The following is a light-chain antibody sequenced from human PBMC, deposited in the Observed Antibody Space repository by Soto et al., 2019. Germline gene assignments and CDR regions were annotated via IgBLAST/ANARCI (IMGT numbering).Light chain of an antibody. Sequence: EVGLTQSPRTLSLSLGERATLSCRASQTVSSSLLAWYQQKPGQPPRLLIYGASRRATGIPDRFSGSGSETHSTLSISGLEPEDFAVYYCQQYGNSPWTFGQGTKVDIK. J-gene: IGKJ1*01. V-gene: IGKV3-20*01. CDR2: GAS. CDR1: QTVSSSL. CDR3: QQYGNSPWT.